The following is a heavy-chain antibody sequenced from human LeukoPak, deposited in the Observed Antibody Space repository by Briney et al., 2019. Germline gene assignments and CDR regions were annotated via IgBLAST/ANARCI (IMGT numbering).Heavy chain of an antibody. CDR3: ARVFGSADY. D-gene: IGHD3-10*01. Sequence: ASVKVSCKASGYTFTSYDINWGRQASGHGLEWMGWMNPNNGSTGYAQKFQGRVTMTRDTSISTAYMELTNLRAEDTAIYYCARVFGSADYWGQGTLVTVSS. CDR2: MNPNNGST. J-gene: IGHJ4*02. V-gene: IGHV1-8*02. CDR1: GYTFTSYD.